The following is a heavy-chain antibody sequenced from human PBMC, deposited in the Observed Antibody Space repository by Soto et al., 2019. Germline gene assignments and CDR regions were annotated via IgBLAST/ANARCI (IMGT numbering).Heavy chain of an antibody. D-gene: IGHD6-13*01. CDR2: INSDGSST. CDR1: RITVISYL. V-gene: IGHV3-74*01. J-gene: IGHJ5*02. CDR3: ARVAAAEFDP. Sequence: LRXCVAESRITVISYLMHWVRQAPGKGLVWVSRINSDGSSTSYADSVKGRFTISRDNAKNTLYLQMNSLRAEDTAVYYCARVAAAEFDPWGQGTLVTVPS.